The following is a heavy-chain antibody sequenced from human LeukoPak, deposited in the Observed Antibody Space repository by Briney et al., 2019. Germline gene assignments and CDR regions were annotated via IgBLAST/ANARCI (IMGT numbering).Heavy chain of an antibody. D-gene: IGHD3-10*01. V-gene: IGHV1-18*01. J-gene: IGHJ6*03. Sequence: GASVKVSCKAAGYTFTSYGISWVRQAPGQGLEWMGWISAYNGNTNYAQKLQGRVTMTTDTSTSTAYMELRSLRSDDTAVYYCARVVPDTMVRGRTNYYYYYMDVWGKGTTVTVSS. CDR2: ISAYNGNT. CDR1: GYTFTSYG. CDR3: ARVVPDTMVRGRTNYYYYYMDV.